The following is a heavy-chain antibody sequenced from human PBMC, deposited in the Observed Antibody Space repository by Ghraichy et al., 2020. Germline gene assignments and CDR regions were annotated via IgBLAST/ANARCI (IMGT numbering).Heavy chain of an antibody. CDR3: ARGDYGDPSDY. J-gene: IGHJ4*02. V-gene: IGHV1-3*01. CDR1: GYTFTKYK. D-gene: IGHD4-17*01. CDR2: INAGNGDT. Sequence: ASVKVSCKASGYTFTKYKMHWVRQAPGQRLEWMGWINAGNGDTKYSQNFQDRVTITRDTSASTAYMELSSLRSEDTATYYCARGDYGDPSDYWGQGTLVTVSS.